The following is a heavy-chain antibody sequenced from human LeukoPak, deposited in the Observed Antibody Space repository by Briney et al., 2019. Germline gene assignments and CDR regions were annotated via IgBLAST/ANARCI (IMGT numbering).Heavy chain of an antibody. D-gene: IGHD5-18*01. CDR1: GFTFSDHY. CDR2: TRNKANSFAT. Sequence: GGSLRLSCAASGFTFSDHYMDWVRQAPGKGLEWLGRTRNKANSFATEYAASVKGRFTISRDDSKNSLYLQMNSLKTEDTAVYYCRGYSYGTIAAFHIWGQGTMVTVSS. J-gene: IGHJ3*02. V-gene: IGHV3-72*01. CDR3: RGYSYGTIAAFHI.